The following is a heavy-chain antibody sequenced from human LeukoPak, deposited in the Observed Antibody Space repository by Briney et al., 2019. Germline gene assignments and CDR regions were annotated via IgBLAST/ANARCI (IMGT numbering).Heavy chain of an antibody. CDR3: ARDTPMPAAGTNYFDY. D-gene: IGHD6-13*01. Sequence: SETLSLTCTVSGGSISSYYWSWIRQPPGKGLEWIGYIYYSGSTNYNPSLKSRVTISVDTSKNQFSLKLSSVTAADTAVYYCARDTPMPAAGTNYFDYWGQGTLVTVSS. J-gene: IGHJ4*02. CDR1: GGSISSYY. CDR2: IYYSGST. V-gene: IGHV4-59*01.